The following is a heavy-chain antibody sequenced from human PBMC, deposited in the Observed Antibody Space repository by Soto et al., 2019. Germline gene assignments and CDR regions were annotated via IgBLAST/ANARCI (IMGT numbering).Heavy chain of an antibody. J-gene: IGHJ3*02. Sequence: QLQLQESGPGLVKPSETLSLTCTVSGGSITTTSFYWGWIRQPPGKGLEWVGSVFYSGSTYYNPFHERRVPIAVDTSKNHFSVRLSAVTAADSAMYYCARCTFDITIVGVVLNAFDIWGQGTMVTVSS. D-gene: IGHD3-3*01. CDR3: ARCTFDITIVGVVLNAFDI. CDR2: VFYSGST. V-gene: IGHV4-39*02. CDR1: GGSITTTSFY.